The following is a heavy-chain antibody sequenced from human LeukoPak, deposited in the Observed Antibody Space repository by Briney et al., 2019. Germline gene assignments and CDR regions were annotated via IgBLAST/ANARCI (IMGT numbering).Heavy chain of an antibody. V-gene: IGHV1-2*02. CDR1: GYTFTGYY. D-gene: IGHD3-10*01. CDR2: INTNSGGT. CDR3: ARDRGAFGELFTTEYYYYMDV. Sequence: GASVKVSCKASGYTFTGYYMHWVRQAPGQGLEWMGWINTNSGGTNYAQKFQGRVTMTRDTSISTAYMELSRLRSDDTAVYYCARDRGAFGELFTTEYYYYMDVWGKGTTVTVSS. J-gene: IGHJ6*03.